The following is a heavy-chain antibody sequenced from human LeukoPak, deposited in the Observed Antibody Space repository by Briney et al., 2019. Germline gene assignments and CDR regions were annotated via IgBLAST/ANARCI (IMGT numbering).Heavy chain of an antibody. CDR1: GGSISSYY. CDR3: ASLTPQLLGDSRRVFYYGMDV. CDR2: IYYGGST. D-gene: IGHD2-2*01. Sequence: PSETLSLTCTVSGGSISSYYWSWIRQPPGKGLEWIGYIYYGGSTNYNPSLKSRVTISVDTSKNQFSLKLSSVTAADTAVYYCASLTPQLLGDSRRVFYYGMDVWGQGTTVTVSS. J-gene: IGHJ6*02. V-gene: IGHV4-59*01.